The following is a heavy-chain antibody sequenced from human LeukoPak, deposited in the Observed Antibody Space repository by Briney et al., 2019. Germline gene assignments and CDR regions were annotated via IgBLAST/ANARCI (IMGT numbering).Heavy chain of an antibody. V-gene: IGHV4-59*01. D-gene: IGHD4-17*01. Sequence: MPSETLSLTCTVSGGSISYYYWSWIRQSPGKGLEWIGYIYYSGTTNYNPSLKSRVTISADTSKNRFSLQLRSVTAADTAVYYCAREDPQTTVPEGMDVWGQGTTVTVSS. CDR3: AREDPQTTVPEGMDV. CDR1: GGSISYYY. J-gene: IGHJ6*02. CDR2: IYYSGTT.